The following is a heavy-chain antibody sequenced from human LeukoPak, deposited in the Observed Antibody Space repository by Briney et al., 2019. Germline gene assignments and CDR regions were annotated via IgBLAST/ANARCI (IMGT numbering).Heavy chain of an antibody. V-gene: IGHV4-38-2*01. J-gene: IGHJ4*02. CDR1: GYSISSGYY. CDR3: ARDKDDYVWGTYRW. Sequence: SETLSLTCAVSGYSISSGYYWGWVQQAPGKGLEWIGSIYHTGSTDYNPSLKSRLTISVDMSKNQFSLNLRSVTAADTAVYYCARDKDDYVWGTYRWWGQGMLVTVSS. CDR2: IYHTGST. D-gene: IGHD3-16*02.